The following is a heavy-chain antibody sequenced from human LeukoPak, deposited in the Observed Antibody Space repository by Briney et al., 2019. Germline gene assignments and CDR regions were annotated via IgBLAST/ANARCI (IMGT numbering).Heavy chain of an antibody. Sequence: GGSLRLSCAASGFTARSNSLTWVRQPPGKGLEWVAGMSIADTTNYADSVKGRFTVSKDNSKNTLFLQMNSLRVEDTAVYYCAIWERWLQYWWGQGTLVTVSA. J-gene: IGHJ4*02. CDR1: GFTARSNS. D-gene: IGHD5-24*01. CDR3: AIWERWLQYW. V-gene: IGHV3-53*01. CDR2: MSIADTT.